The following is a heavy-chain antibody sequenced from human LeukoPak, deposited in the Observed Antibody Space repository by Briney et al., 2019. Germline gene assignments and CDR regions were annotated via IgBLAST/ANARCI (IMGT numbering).Heavy chain of an antibody. D-gene: IGHD6-13*01. Sequence: GGSLRLSCAASGFTFSGYSMNWVRQAPGKGLEWLSYISDSSSKIYYADSVKGRFSISRDNAKNSLSLQMNSLRADDTAVYYCARGGSSWYRYFQHWGQGTLVTVSS. CDR2: ISDSSSKI. CDR1: GFTFSGYS. J-gene: IGHJ1*01. CDR3: ARGGSSWYRYFQH. V-gene: IGHV3-48*01.